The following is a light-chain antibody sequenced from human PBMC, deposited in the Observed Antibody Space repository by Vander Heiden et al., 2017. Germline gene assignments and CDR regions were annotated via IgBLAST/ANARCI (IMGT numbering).Light chain of an antibody. Sequence: HSGLTPPSSVSGSRRPSITISCTGTSRNIGSYKFVSWYQRHPGTAPRLIIFEVTKRPSGVSNRFSGSKSGNTASLTISGLQAEDEADYFCCSYAGSGTVVFGGGTKTTVL. V-gene: IGLV2-23*02. CDR2: EVT. J-gene: IGLJ2*01. CDR3: CSYAGSGTVV. CDR1: SRNIGSYKF.